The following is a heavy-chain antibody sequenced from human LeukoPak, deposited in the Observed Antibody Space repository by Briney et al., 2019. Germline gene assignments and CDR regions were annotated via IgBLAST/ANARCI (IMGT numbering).Heavy chain of an antibody. Sequence: GGSLRLSCAASGFTFSSYAMSWVRQAPGKGLEWVSAISGSGGSTYYADSAKGRFTISRDNSKNTLYLQMNSLRAEDTAVYYCAKGAYYDFWSGSAYAVDWGQGTLVTVSS. CDR2: ISGSGGST. V-gene: IGHV3-23*01. D-gene: IGHD3-3*01. CDR3: AKGAYYDFWSGSAYAVD. J-gene: IGHJ4*02. CDR1: GFTFSSYA.